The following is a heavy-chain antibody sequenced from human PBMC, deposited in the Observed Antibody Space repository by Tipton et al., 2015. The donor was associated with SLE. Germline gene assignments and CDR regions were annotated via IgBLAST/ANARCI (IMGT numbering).Heavy chain of an antibody. Sequence: TLSLTCAVYGGSFSGHYWSRIRQPPGKGLEWIGEINHSGSTNYNPSLKSRVTISVDTSKNQFSLKVSSVTAADTAVYYCARRDGYSSIWNWFDPWGQGTLVTVSS. D-gene: IGHD6-13*01. CDR1: GGSFSGHY. J-gene: IGHJ5*02. CDR2: INHSGST. V-gene: IGHV4-34*01. CDR3: ARRDGYSSIWNWFDP.